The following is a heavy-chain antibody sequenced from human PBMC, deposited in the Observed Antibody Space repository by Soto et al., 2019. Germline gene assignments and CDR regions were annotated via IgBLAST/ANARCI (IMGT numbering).Heavy chain of an antibody. Sequence: PGGSLRLSCAASGFTFDDYAMHWVRQAPGKGLEWVSSISWNSGSIAYADSVKGRFTISRDNAKKSLYLQMNSLRAEDTALYYCAKDYSYYYGPGSPAAFDVWGQGTMVTVSS. CDR3: AKDYSYYYGPGSPAAFDV. J-gene: IGHJ3*01. D-gene: IGHD3-10*01. V-gene: IGHV3-9*01. CDR1: GFTFDDYA. CDR2: ISWNSGSI.